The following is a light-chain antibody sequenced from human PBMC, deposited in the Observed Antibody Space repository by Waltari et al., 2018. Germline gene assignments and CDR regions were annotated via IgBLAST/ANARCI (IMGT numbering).Light chain of an antibody. V-gene: IGKV3-20*01. J-gene: IGKJ1*01. CDR3: QHYVRLPAT. CDR1: QSVGTS. CDR2: GVS. Sequence: CRASQSVGTSLAWYRQQKRGQAPRLLIYGVSSRATGISDRFSGSGFGTDFSLTISGLEPEDFAVYYCQHYVRLPATFGQGTTVEIK.